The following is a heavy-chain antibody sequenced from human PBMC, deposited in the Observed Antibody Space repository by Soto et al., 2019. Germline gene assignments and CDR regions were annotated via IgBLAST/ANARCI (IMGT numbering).Heavy chain of an antibody. CDR2: IKQDGSER. J-gene: IGHJ4*02. V-gene: IGHV3-7*01. CDR1: GFTFSSSW. D-gene: IGHD3-16*02. CDR3: ARPSRFITFDY. Sequence: EVQLVASGGGLVQPGGSLRLSCEASGFTFSSSWMSWVRQAPGKGLEWVANIKQDGSERYYVDSVKGRFTISRDNAKNXLYLQMNSLRAVDTALYXCARPSRFITFDYWGQGTLVTVSS.